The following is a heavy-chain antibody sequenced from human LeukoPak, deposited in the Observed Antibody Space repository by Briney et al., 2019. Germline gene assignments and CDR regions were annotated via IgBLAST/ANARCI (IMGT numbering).Heavy chain of an antibody. J-gene: IGHJ5*02. CDR3: AKTSGIAVAGPFDP. Sequence: GGSLRLSCAASGFTFDDYAMHWVRQAPGKSLEWVSGISWNSGSIGYADSVKGRFTISRDNAKNSLYLQMNSLRAEDTALYYCAKTSGIAVAGPFDPWGQGTLVTVSS. V-gene: IGHV3-9*01. CDR2: ISWNSGSI. D-gene: IGHD6-19*01. CDR1: GFTFDDYA.